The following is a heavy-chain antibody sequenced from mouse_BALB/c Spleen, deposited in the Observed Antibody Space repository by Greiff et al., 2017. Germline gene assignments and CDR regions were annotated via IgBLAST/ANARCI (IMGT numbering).Heavy chain of an antibody. CDR1: GYTFTSYV. CDR2: INPNNGDT. J-gene: IGHJ2*01. Sequence: EVQLQQSGPELVKPGASVKMSCKASGYTFTSYVMHWVKQKPGQGLEWIGYINPNNGDTFYNQKFKGKATLTVDKSSSTAYMQLNSLTSEDSAVYYCARNYGYDYWGQGTTLTVSS. D-gene: IGHD2-2*01. V-gene: IGHV1S45*01. CDR3: ARNYGYDY.